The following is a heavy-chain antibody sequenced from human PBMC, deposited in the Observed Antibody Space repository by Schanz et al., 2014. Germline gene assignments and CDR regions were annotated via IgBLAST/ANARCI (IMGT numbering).Heavy chain of an antibody. CDR3: ARESSNDIVLVPGAVFDH. J-gene: IGHJ4*02. D-gene: IGHD2-2*01. V-gene: IGHV3-30*04. Sequence: VQLVESGGGVVQPGRSLRLSCAASGFTFSSYALHWVRQAPGKGLEWVAFVPFDGGQKFYADSVKGRFTISRDNSKNTVYLQMNSLRPGDTAVYYCARESSNDIVLVPGAVFDHWGQGILGAVSS. CDR2: VPFDGGQK. CDR1: GFTFSSYA.